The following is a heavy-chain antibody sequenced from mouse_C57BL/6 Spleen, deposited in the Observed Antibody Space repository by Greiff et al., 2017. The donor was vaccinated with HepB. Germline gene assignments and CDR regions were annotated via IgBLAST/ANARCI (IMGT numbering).Heavy chain of an antibody. CDR3: ATLSLFIRGYFAY. J-gene: IGHJ2*01. CDR2: INPGNGGT. Sequence: VQLQQSGAELVRPGTSVKVSCKASGYAFTNYLIEWVKQRPGQGLEWIGVINPGNGGTNYNEKFKGKATLTAEKSSSTAYMQLSSLTSEDSAVYFCATLSLFIRGYFAYWGQGTTLTVSS. CDR1: GYAFTNYL. D-gene: IGHD1-1*01. V-gene: IGHV1-54*01.